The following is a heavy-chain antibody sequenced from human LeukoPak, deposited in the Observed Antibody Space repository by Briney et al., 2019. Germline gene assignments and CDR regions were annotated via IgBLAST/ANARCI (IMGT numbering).Heavy chain of an antibody. J-gene: IGHJ5*02. CDR3: ARLHVGYSSSWYVGRQFGRFDP. CDR2: INHSGST. V-gene: IGHV4-34*01. D-gene: IGHD6-13*01. Sequence: SETLSLTCAVYGGSFSGYYWSWIRQPPGKGLEWIGEINHSGSTNYNPSLKSRVTISVDTSKNQFSLKLSFVTAADTAVYYCARLHVGYSSSWYVGRQFGRFDPWGQGTLVTVSS. CDR1: GGSFSGYY.